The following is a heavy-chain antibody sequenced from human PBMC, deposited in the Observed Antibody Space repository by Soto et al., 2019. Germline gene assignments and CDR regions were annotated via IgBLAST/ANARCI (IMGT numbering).Heavy chain of an antibody. Sequence: GGSLRLSCAASGFTFSNHTMNWVRQAPGRGLEWVSSISSRGTFIYYADSVKGRFTISRDNAKNSLYLQTNSLRAEDTAVYYCARVPQRIAVAGTSNRYYFDYWGRGILVTVSS. CDR2: ISSRGTFI. D-gene: IGHD6-19*01. V-gene: IGHV3-21*01. CDR3: ARVPQRIAVAGTSNRYYFDY. J-gene: IGHJ4*02. CDR1: GFTFSNHT.